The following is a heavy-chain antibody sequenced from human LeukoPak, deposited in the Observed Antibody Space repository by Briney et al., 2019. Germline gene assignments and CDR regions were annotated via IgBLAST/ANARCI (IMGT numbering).Heavy chain of an antibody. CDR2: ISYDGSNK. V-gene: IGHV3-30*18. J-gene: IGHJ4*02. D-gene: IGHD2-15*01. Sequence: GGSLRLSCAASGFTFSSYGMHWVRQAPGKGLEWVAVISYDGSNKYYADSVKGRFTISRDNSKNTLYLQMNSLRAEDTAVYYCAKGYCSGGSCYWKVLGLDYWGQGTQVTVSS. CDR1: GFTFSSYG. CDR3: AKGYCSGGSCYWKVLGLDY.